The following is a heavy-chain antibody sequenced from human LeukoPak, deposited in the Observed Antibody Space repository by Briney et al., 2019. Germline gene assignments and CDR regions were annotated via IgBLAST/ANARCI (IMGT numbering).Heavy chain of an antibody. Sequence: GGSLRLSCAASGFTFSSYAMSWARQAPGKGLEWVSAISGSGGSTYYADSVKGRFTISRDNSKNTLYLQMNSLRAEDTAVYYCAKSVSYGDYVADYWGQGTLVTVSS. CDR3: AKSVSYGDYVADY. J-gene: IGHJ4*02. CDR1: GFTFSSYA. CDR2: ISGSGGST. V-gene: IGHV3-23*01. D-gene: IGHD4-17*01.